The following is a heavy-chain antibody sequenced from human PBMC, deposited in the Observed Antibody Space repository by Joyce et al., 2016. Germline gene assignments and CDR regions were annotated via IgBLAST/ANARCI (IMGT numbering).Heavy chain of an antibody. J-gene: IGHJ4*02. CDR2: ITNSGAT. V-gene: IGHV4-34*02. CDR3: ARSQWLAPLMY. Sequence: QVQLQQWGAGLLKTSETLSLTCAVYGGPFSGFFWSWVRQPPGKGLEWSGDITNSGATQYNPALKRRLTMSVDTARKEFSLKLSSVTVADTAIYYCARSQWLAPLMYWGQGTPVTVSS. D-gene: IGHD6-19*01. CDR1: GGPFSGFF.